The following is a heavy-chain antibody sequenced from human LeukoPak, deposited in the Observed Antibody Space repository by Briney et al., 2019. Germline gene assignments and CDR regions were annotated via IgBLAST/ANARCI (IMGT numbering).Heavy chain of an antibody. D-gene: IGHD4-17*01. V-gene: IGHV3-7*01. CDR3: ARGKTTVNYEDACDM. CDR2: IKTDGSVK. J-gene: IGHJ3*02. Sequence: PGGSLRLSCAASGFNFSTFWMAWIRQAPGKGLEWVANIKTDGSVKHYMDSMEGRFTISRDNAGSSLYLQINSLRAEDTAVYYCARGKTTVNYEDACDMWGQGTMVTVSP. CDR1: GFNFSTFW.